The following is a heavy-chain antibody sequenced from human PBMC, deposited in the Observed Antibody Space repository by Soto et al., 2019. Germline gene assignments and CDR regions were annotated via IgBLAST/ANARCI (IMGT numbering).Heavy chain of an antibody. CDR1: GFTFSSYA. V-gene: IGHV3-23*01. CDR2: ISGSGGST. D-gene: IGHD6-19*01. CDR3: AKAPYSSGWYNLDI. Sequence: GGSLRLSCAASGFTFSSYAMSWVRQAPGKGLEWVSAISGSGGSTYYADPVKGRFTISRDNSKNTLYLQMNSLRAEDTAVYYCAKAPYSSGWYNLDIWGQGTMVTVPS. J-gene: IGHJ3*02.